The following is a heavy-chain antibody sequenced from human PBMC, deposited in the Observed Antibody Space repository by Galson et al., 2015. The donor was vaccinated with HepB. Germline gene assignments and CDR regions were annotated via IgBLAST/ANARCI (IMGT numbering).Heavy chain of an antibody. CDR2: VDWDGDI. V-gene: IGHV2-70*17. Sequence: PALVKPTQTVTLTCSFSGFSLSTSGMCVNWIRQPPGKALEWLARVDWDGDIFYSPSLESRLTISKDTTKNQVVLTMTNMDPVDTATYFCARMSSSSSYAFDYWGQGTQVTVSS. D-gene: IGHD6-6*01. J-gene: IGHJ4*02. CDR3: ARMSSSSSYAFDY. CDR1: GFSLSTSGMC.